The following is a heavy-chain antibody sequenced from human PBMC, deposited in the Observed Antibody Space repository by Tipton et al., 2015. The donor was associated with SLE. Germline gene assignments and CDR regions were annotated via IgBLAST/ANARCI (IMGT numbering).Heavy chain of an antibody. J-gene: IGHJ1*01. V-gene: IGHV4-61*02. CDR1: GGSISSSSYY. CDR3: ARDGMAGGYFQH. D-gene: IGHD6-13*01. Sequence: TLSLTCTVSGGSISSSSYYWNWIRQPAGKGLEWIGRIYTSGSTNYNPSLKSRVTMSVDTSKNQFSLKLSSVTAADTAVYYCARDGMAGGYFQHWGQGTLVTVSS. CDR2: IYTSGST.